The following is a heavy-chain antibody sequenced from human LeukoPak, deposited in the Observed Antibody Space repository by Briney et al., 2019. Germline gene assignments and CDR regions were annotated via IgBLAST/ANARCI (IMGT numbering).Heavy chain of an antibody. D-gene: IGHD3-16*01. Sequence: GGSLRLSCAASGFTFSTSWMSWVRQAPGRGLEWVANIKQDGSDKYYVDSVKGRFTISRDNAKSSLYLQMNYLRAEDTAVYYCARFRDDYVWGSYTPPKDFDYWGQGSLVTVSS. CDR3: ARFRDDYVWGSYTPPKDFDY. V-gene: IGHV3-7*01. J-gene: IGHJ4*02. CDR1: GFTFSTSW. CDR2: IKQDGSDK.